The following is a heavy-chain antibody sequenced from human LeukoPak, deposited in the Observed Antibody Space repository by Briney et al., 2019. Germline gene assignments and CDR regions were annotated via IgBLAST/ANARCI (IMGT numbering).Heavy chain of an antibody. CDR2: IWYDGSNK. CDR1: GFTFSSYG. J-gene: IGHJ3*02. CDR3: ARDLSGWRNAFDI. D-gene: IGHD5-24*01. Sequence: GGSLRLSCAASGFTFSSYGMHWVRQAPGKGLERVAVIWYDGSNKYYADSVKGRFTISRDNSKNTLYLQMNSLRAEDTAVYYCARDLSGWRNAFDIWGQGTMVTVSS. V-gene: IGHV3-33*08.